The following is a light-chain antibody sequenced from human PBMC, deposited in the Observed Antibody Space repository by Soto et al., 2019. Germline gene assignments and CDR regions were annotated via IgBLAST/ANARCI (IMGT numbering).Light chain of an antibody. J-gene: IGKJ1*01. V-gene: IGKV3-20*01. Sequence: EIVLTQSPGTLSLSPGERATLSCRASQSVSSSYLAWYQQKPGQAPRLLIYGASSRATGIPDRFSGSGSGTDFTLTISRLEPEDCAVYYCQQYGSSPTWTCGKGTKVEIK. CDR3: QQYGSSPTWT. CDR2: GAS. CDR1: QSVSSSY.